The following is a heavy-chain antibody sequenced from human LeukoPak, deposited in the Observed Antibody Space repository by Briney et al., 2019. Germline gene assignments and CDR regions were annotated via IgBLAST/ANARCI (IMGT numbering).Heavy chain of an antibody. CDR2: ISGGSSGST. D-gene: IGHD3-16*01. CDR1: GFTFSDYA. V-gene: IGHV3-23*01. CDR3: AREGGLLWLGGIMITSGIGYFDY. J-gene: IGHJ4*02. Sequence: GGSLRLSCAASGFTFSDYAMSWVRQAPGKGLEWLSVISGGSSGSTYYADSVTGRFTVSRDNSKNTVDLQMNSLRAEDTAVYYRAREGGLLWLGGIMITSGIGYFDYWGQGTLVTVSS.